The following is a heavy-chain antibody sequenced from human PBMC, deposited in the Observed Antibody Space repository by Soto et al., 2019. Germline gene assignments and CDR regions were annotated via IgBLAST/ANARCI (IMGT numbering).Heavy chain of an antibody. CDR1: GDSIRSSGFY. D-gene: IGHD2-15*01. Sequence: QVQLQESGPGLVKPSETLTLTCAVSGDSIRSSGFYWGWIRQTPGKGLEWIGSVYYSGSTYKNPALKSRVLMSVDPSKNQFSRRLSSVTAADTALYYCARPAMVAPPDSFQIWSQGTMVTVSS. CDR2: VYYSGST. CDR3: ARPAMVAPPDSFQI. J-gene: IGHJ3*02. V-gene: IGHV4-39*01.